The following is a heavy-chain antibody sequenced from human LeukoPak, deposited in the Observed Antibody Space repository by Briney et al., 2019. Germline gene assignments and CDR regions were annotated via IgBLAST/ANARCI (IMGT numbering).Heavy chain of an antibody. V-gene: IGHV4-4*07. CDR3: AREVEMATQFDY. J-gene: IGHJ4*02. D-gene: IGHD5-24*01. CDR2: MSTTGST. Sequence: PSETLSLTCTVSGGSISSHYWSWIRQPAGQGLEWIGRMSTTGSTNYNPSLNSRVTMSLDTSNNQFSLNLRSVTAADTAVYFCAREVEMATQFDYWGQGTLVTVSS. CDR1: GGSISSHY.